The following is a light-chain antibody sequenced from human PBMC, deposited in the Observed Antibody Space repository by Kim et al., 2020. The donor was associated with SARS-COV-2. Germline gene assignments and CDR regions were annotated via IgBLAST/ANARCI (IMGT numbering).Light chain of an antibody. CDR2: GAS. J-gene: IGKJ4*01. CDR3: QQYDKWPPLT. V-gene: IGKV3-15*01. Sequence: EVVMTQSPATLSVSPGERATLSCRASQSVSNNLAWYQQKPGQAPRLLIYGASTRANGIPARFSGSGSGTEFTLTLSSLQSEDFAVYFCQQYDKWPPLTFGGGTKVDIK. CDR1: QSVSNN.